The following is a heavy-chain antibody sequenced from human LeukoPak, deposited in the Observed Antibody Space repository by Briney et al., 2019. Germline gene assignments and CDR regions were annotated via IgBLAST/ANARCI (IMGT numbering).Heavy chain of an antibody. J-gene: IGHJ3*02. D-gene: IGHD1-1*01. CDR3: ARDNKGIDAFDI. Sequence: ASVKVSCKASGYTFTSYDINWVRQATGQGLEWMGWMNPNSGNTGYAQKFQGRVTMTRNTSISTAYMELSSLRSEDTAVYYCARDNKGIDAFDIWGQGTMVTVSS. CDR1: GYTFTSYD. CDR2: MNPNSGNT. V-gene: IGHV1-8*01.